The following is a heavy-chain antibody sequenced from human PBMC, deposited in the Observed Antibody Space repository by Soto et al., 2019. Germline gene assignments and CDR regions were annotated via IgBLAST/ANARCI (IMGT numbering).Heavy chain of an antibody. D-gene: IGHD6-6*01. CDR1: GYTFTSFG. J-gene: IGHJ4*02. CDR3: AIRTGQLPYYFAY. CDR2: ITVYNGNT. V-gene: IGHV1-18*01. Sequence: QVQLVQSGGEVKKPGASVRVSCKASGYTFTSFGVTWMRQAPGQGLEWMGWITVYNGNTNYAQKLQGRVTMTTDTSTTTAYMEQRSLRSDDTAVYYFAIRTGQLPYYFAYWGQGTLVTVSS.